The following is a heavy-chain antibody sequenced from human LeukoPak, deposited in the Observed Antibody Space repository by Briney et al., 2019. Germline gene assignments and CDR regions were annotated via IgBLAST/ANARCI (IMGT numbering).Heavy chain of an antibody. J-gene: IGHJ3*02. CDR1: GFTFSSYG. Sequence: GGSLRLSCAASGFTFSSYGMSWVRQAPGKGLEWVSAISGSGGSTYYADSVKGRFTISRDNAKNSLYLQMNSLRAEDTAVYYCARRSQFSGIAVAGTIMDAFDIWGQGTMVTVSS. D-gene: IGHD6-19*01. CDR3: ARRSQFSGIAVAGTIMDAFDI. V-gene: IGHV3-23*01. CDR2: ISGSGGST.